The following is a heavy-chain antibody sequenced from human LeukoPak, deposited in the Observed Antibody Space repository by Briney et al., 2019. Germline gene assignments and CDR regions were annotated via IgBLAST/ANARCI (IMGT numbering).Heavy chain of an antibody. CDR1: GFTFNNYG. CDR2: ISFDGTKT. Sequence: PGRSLILSCAASGFTFNNYGMHWVRQAPGKGLEWVAIISFDGTKTYYADSVKGRFTISRDNSKNTLYLQMNSLRAGDTAVYYCANENYYGSGSYADHWGQGTLVTVSS. D-gene: IGHD3-10*01. J-gene: IGHJ4*02. V-gene: IGHV3-30*18. CDR3: ANENYYGSGSYADH.